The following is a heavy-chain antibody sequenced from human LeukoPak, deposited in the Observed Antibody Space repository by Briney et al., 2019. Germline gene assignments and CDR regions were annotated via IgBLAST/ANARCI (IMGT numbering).Heavy chain of an antibody. Sequence: SETLSLTCTVSGGSISSSSYYWGWIRQPPGKGLEWIGSIYYSGSTYYNPSLKSRVTISVDTSKNQFSLKLSSVTAADTAVYYCARRGQQPSVYYYYMDVWGKGTTVTVSS. CDR1: GGSISSSSYY. V-gene: IGHV4-39*07. CDR3: ARRGQQPSVYYYYMDV. CDR2: IYYSGST. J-gene: IGHJ6*03. D-gene: IGHD6-13*01.